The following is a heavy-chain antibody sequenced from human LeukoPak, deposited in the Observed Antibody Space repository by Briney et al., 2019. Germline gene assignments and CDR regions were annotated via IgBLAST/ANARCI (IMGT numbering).Heavy chain of an antibody. CDR3: AASGRRLPLDY. Sequence: GGSLRLSCAASGFTFSSYGMHWVRQAPGKGLEWVAVIWYGGSNKYYADSVKGRFTISRDNSKNTLYLQMNSLRAEDTAVYYCAASGRRLPLDYWGQGTLVTVSS. J-gene: IGHJ4*02. V-gene: IGHV3-33*08. CDR1: GFTFSSYG. CDR2: IWYGGSNK. D-gene: IGHD3-10*01.